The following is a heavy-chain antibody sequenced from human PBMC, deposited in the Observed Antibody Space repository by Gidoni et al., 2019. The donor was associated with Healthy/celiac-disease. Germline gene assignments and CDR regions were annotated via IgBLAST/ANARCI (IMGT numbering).Heavy chain of an antibody. Sequence: EVQLVESGGGLVQPGGSLRLPCAASGFTVSSNYMRWVRQAPGNGLERVSFIYSGGSTYYADSVKGRFTISRDNSKNTLYLQMNSLRAEDTAVYYCARYGGYGDFLFDYWGQGTLVTVSS. D-gene: IGHD4-17*01. CDR1: GFTVSSNY. J-gene: IGHJ4*02. CDR2: IYSGGST. V-gene: IGHV3-66*01. CDR3: ARYGGYGDFLFDY.